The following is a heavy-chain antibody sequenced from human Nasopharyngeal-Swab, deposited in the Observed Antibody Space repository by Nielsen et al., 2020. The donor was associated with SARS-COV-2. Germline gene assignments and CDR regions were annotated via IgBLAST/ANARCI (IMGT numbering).Heavy chain of an antibody. Sequence: GESLKISCAASGFTVSSNYMRWVRQAQGKGLEWVSVIYSGGSTYYADSVKGRFTISRDTAKNSLYLQMNSLRAEDTAVYYCAREVRYSYGYDYYFDYWGQGTLVTVSS. CDR2: IYSGGST. V-gene: IGHV3-53*01. CDR3: AREVRYSYGYDYYFDY. J-gene: IGHJ4*02. CDR1: GFTVSSNY. D-gene: IGHD5-18*01.